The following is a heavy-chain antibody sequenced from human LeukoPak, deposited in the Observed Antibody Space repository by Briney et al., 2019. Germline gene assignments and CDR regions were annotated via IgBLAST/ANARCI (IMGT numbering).Heavy chain of an antibody. CDR2: VSFDGRKT. Sequence: GTSLRLSCEASGFTFTNYGMHWVRQAPGKGPECVAVVSFDGRKTYYAGFAEGRFTISRDDSNNMVYLQMNSLRTEDTAVYHCVKRGGGDHGLDVWGQGTTVVVS. CDR1: GFTFTNYG. D-gene: IGHD2-21*02. J-gene: IGHJ6*02. V-gene: IGHV3-30*18. CDR3: VKRGGGDHGLDV.